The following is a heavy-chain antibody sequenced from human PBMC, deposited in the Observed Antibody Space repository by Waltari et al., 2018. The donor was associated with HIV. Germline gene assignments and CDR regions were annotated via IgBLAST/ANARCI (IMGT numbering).Heavy chain of an antibody. D-gene: IGHD2-21*01. Sequence: EVQLLESGGGLVQPGGSLRLSCAACGFTFSSYAMTWGRQAPGKGLEWVSAISGSGGSTYYADSVKGRFTISRDNSKNTLYLQMNSLRAEDTAVYYCAKDLFRGMDVWGQGTTVTVSS. CDR2: ISGSGGST. J-gene: IGHJ6*02. CDR3: AKDLFRGMDV. V-gene: IGHV3-23*01. CDR1: GFTFSSYA.